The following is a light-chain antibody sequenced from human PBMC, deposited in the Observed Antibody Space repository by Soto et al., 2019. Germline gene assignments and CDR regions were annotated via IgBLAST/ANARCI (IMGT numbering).Light chain of an antibody. V-gene: IGKV3-20*01. CDR3: QQYGSSIT. CDR2: DTS. Sequence: IDLAQSPGTLSLPPVEIATLSFMASQSIDTRRIAWFQQKPGQAPRLLIYDTSSRVTGIPDRFSGSGSETDFNFTIASLETEDFAVYYCQQYGSSITFGQGTRLEIK. CDR1: QSIDTRR. J-gene: IGKJ5*01.